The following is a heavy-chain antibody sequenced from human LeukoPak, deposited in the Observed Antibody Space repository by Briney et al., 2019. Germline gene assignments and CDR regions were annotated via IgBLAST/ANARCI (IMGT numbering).Heavy chain of an antibody. V-gene: IGHV4-61*02. D-gene: IGHD3-9*01. CDR2: IYTSGST. CDR1: GGSISSSSYY. Sequence: PSETLSLTCTVSGGSISSSSYYWSWIRQPAGKGLEWIGRIYTSGSTNYNPSLKSRVTMSVDTSKNQFSLKLSSVTAADTAVYYCARAKVKRDFDWSPFDYWGQGTLVTVSS. J-gene: IGHJ4*02. CDR3: ARAKVKRDFDWSPFDY.